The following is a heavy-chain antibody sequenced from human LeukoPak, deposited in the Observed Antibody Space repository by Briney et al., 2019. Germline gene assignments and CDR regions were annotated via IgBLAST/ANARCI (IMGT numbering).Heavy chain of an antibody. D-gene: IGHD3-22*01. Sequence: GGSLRLSCAASGFTFTNYWMSWVRQAPGKGLEWVASIKEGGSEKYYVDSVKGRFTISRDNSKNTLYLQMNSLRAEDTAVYHCAKDPYRVIVATGNYLDPWGQGTLVTVSS. CDR1: GFTFTNYW. CDR2: IKEGGSEK. V-gene: IGHV3-7*01. J-gene: IGHJ5*02. CDR3: AKDPYRVIVATGNYLDP.